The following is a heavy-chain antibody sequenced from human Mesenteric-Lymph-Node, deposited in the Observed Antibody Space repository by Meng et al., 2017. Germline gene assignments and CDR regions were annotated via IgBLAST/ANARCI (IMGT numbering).Heavy chain of an antibody. CDR3: ARDWGDVRGGFDF. CDR1: GDSVSSNSAA. Sequence: QVHLQQSGPGLVKPSQTLPLTCAISGDSVSSNSAAWNWIRQSPSRGLEWLGRTYYRSKYYNDYALSVKSRITINPDTSKNQFSLQLNSVTPEDTAIYYCARDWGDVRGGFDFWGQGTLVTVSS. D-gene: IGHD3-10*02. CDR2: TYYRSKYYN. J-gene: IGHJ4*02. V-gene: IGHV6-1*01.